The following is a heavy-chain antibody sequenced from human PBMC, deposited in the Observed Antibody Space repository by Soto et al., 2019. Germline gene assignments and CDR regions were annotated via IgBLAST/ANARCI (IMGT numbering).Heavy chain of an antibody. D-gene: IGHD3-22*01. Sequence: QVHLLLQSGAEVKKPGSSVKVSCKASGGTPSNSAISCVRQAPGQALEWMGGIIPVFGLVKYAQNFQGRVTITADESTNTAYLELSSLRPEDTAVYYCAGGRIVVVGSRAYYGMDVWGQGSTVTVSS. CDR3: AGGRIVVVGSRAYYGMDV. J-gene: IGHJ6*02. V-gene: IGHV1-69*19. CDR1: GGTPSNSA. CDR2: IIPVFGLV.